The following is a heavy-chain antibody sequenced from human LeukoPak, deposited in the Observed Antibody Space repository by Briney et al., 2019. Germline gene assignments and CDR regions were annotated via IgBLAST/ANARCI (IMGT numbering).Heavy chain of an antibody. Sequence: GGSLRLSCAASGFTFGNYWMSWVRHTPGKGLEWVANIKQDGSEKYYVDSVKGRFTISRDNAKNSLSLQMNSLRAEDTAVYYCARDHMDTAMVTYFDYWGQGTLVTVSS. J-gene: IGHJ4*02. V-gene: IGHV3-7*01. CDR1: GFTFGNYW. CDR3: ARDHMDTAMVTYFDY. CDR2: IKQDGSEK. D-gene: IGHD5-18*01.